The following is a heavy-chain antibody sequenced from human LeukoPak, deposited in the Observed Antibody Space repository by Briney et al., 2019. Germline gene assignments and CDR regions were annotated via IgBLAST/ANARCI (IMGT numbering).Heavy chain of an antibody. J-gene: IGHJ5*02. CDR2: IYYSGST. CDR1: DGSMSPYY. V-gene: IGHV4-59*01. CDR3: ARADYGGNSVGWFDP. D-gene: IGHD4-23*01. Sequence: PSETLSLTCTVSDGSMSPYYWSWIRQPPGKGLEWIGYIYYSGSTNYNPSLKSRVTISVDTSKNQFSLKLSSVTAADTAVYYCARADYGGNSVGWFDPWGQGTLVTVSS.